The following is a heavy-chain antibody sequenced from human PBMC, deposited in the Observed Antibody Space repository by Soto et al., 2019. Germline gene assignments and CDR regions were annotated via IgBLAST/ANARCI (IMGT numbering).Heavy chain of an antibody. V-gene: IGHV3-30*18. Sequence: QVQLVESGGGVVQPGRSLRLSCAASGFTFSSYGMHWVRQAPGKGLEWVAVISYDGSNKYYPDSVKGRFTISRDNSKDTLYLQMNSLRAEDTAVYYCAEAEFGQWLVNAFDICGQGTMVTVSS. D-gene: IGHD6-19*01. CDR3: AEAEFGQWLVNAFDI. CDR1: GFTFSSYG. CDR2: ISYDGSNK. J-gene: IGHJ3*02.